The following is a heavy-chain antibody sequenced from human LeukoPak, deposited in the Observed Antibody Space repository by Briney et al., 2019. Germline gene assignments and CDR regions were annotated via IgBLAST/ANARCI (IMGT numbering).Heavy chain of an antibody. Sequence: SQTLSLTCVVTGDSVSNYSAAWEWIRQSPSRGLEWLGRTYYRSRWYTDYAPAMKSRITVSPDTSKNQFSLQVNSVTPEDTVVYYCARSLRGTYLGALDSRGQGTLVTASS. CDR1: GDSVSNYSAA. CDR2: TYYRSRWYT. D-gene: IGHD7-27*01. V-gene: IGHV6-1*01. CDR3: ARSLRGTYLGALDS. J-gene: IGHJ5*01.